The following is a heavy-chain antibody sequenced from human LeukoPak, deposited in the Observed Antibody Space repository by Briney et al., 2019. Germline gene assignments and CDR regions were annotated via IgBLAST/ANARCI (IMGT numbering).Heavy chain of an antibody. CDR1: GFTFSSYG. CDR3: AKDYATFDAFDI. J-gene: IGHJ3*02. CDR2: IRYDGSNK. V-gene: IGHV3-30*02. Sequence: GGSLRLSCAASGFTFSSYGMHWVRQAPGKGLEWVAFIRYDGSNKYYADSVKGRFAISRDNSKNTLYLQMNSLRADDTAVYYCAKDYATFDAFDIWGQGTMVTVSS. D-gene: IGHD1-26*01.